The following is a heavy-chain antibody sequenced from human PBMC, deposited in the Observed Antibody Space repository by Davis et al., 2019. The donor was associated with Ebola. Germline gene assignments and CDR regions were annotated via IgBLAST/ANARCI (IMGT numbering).Heavy chain of an antibody. CDR2: INAGNGNT. CDR3: ARDLVVVAADIFYY. D-gene: IGHD2-15*01. CDR1: GYTFTSYA. V-gene: IGHV1-3*01. Sequence: ASVKVSCKASGYTFTSYAMHWVRQAPGQRLEWMGWINAGNGNTKYSQKLQGRVTMTTDTSTSTAYMELRSLRSDDTAVYYCARDLVVVAADIFYYWGQGTLVTVSS. J-gene: IGHJ4*02.